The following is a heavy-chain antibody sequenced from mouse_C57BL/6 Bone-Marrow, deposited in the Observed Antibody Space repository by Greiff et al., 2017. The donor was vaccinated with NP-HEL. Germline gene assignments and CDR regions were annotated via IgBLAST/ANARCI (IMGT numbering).Heavy chain of an antibody. V-gene: IGHV1-7*01. D-gene: IGHD1-1*01. CDR2: INPSSGYT. Sequence: VQGVESGAELAKPGASVKLSCKASGYTFTSYWMHWVKQRPGQGLEWIGYINPSSGYTKYNQKFKDKATLTADKSSSTAYMQLSSLTYEDSAVYYCARPTVVALYAMDYWGQGTSVTVSS. J-gene: IGHJ4*01. CDR3: ARPTVVALYAMDY. CDR1: GYTFTSYW.